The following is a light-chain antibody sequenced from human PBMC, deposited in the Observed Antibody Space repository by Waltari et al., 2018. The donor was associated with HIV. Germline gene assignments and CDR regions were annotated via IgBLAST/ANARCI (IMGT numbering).Light chain of an antibody. V-gene: IGLV7-46*01. CDR3: LLSYDGDVV. J-gene: IGLJ2*01. CDR1: AGVVTSGHR. CDR2: DSN. Sequence: QPVVTQEPSLTVSPGGTVIPTCPSRAGVVTSGHRPYWFQQGPGQAPKTLIFDSNNRYSWTPARFTGSFLGGKAALTLTGAQPEDDADYYCLLSYDGDVVFGGGTKLTVL.